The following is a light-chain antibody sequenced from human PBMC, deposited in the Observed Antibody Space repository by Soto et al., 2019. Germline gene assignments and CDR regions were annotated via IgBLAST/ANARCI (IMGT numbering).Light chain of an antibody. Sequence: QSVLTQPPSASGSLGQSVTLSCTGTSGDVGAYNYVSWYQQHPGKAPKLMIFRVTKRPSGVPDRFSGSKSGNTASLTVSGLQTEDEADYYCCSYTGGNSVVFGGGTQLT. CDR1: SGDVGAYNY. CDR2: RVT. CDR3: CSYTGGNSVV. V-gene: IGLV2-8*01. J-gene: IGLJ2*01.